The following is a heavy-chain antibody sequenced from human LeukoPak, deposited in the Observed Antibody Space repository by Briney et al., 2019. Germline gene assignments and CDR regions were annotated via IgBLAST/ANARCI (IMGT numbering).Heavy chain of an antibody. CDR1: GITLSNYG. V-gene: IGHV3-23*01. J-gene: IGHJ4*02. CDR2: ISDSAGRT. D-gene: IGHD3-22*01. CDR3: AKRGVVIRVILVGFHKEAYYFDS. Sequence: GGSLRLSCAVSGITLSNYGMSWVCQAPGKGLEWVAGISDSAGRTKYADSVKGRFTISRDNPKNTLYLQMNSLRAEDTAVYFCAKRGVVIRVILVGFHKEAYYFDSWGQGALVTVSS.